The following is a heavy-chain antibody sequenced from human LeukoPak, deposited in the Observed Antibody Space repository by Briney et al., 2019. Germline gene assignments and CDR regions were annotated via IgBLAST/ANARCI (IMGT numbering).Heavy chain of an antibody. J-gene: IGHJ4*02. D-gene: IGHD1-26*01. V-gene: IGHV4-61*02. CDR2: IYTSGST. Sequence: SQTLSLTCTVSGGSISSGSYYWSWIRQPAGKGLEWIGRIYTSGSTNYNPSLKSRVTMSVDTSKNQFSLKLSSVTAADTAVYYCARVSGSSEAYYFDYWGQGTLVTVSS. CDR3: ARVSGSSEAYYFDY. CDR1: GGSISSGSYY.